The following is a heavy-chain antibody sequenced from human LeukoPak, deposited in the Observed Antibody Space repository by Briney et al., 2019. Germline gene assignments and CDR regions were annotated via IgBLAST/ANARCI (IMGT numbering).Heavy chain of an antibody. V-gene: IGHV3-23*01. CDR1: GFTFSSHA. J-gene: IGHJ4*02. D-gene: IGHD2-2*01. Sequence: GGTLRLSCTASGFTFSSHAMSWVRQAPGKGLEWVSALNGSGGNTYYTDSVKGRFTNSRDNSKNTLYPQMNSLSAEDTAKYYCAKVASLCTSTSCVRGGFDYWGQGTQVTVSS. CDR2: LNGSGGNT. CDR3: AKVASLCTSTSCVRGGFDY.